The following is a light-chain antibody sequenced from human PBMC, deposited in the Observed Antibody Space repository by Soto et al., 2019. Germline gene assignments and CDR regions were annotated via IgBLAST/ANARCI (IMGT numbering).Light chain of an antibody. CDR2: EGS. V-gene: IGLV2-23*01. Sequence: QSALTQPASVSGSPGPSITISCTGTSSDVGSDNLVSWYQQYPGKAPKLMLYEGSKRPSGVSNRFSGSKSGNTASLTISGLQADDEADYYCCSYTDSSTRVVFGGGTKLTVL. J-gene: IGLJ2*01. CDR3: CSYTDSSTRVV. CDR1: SSDVGSDNL.